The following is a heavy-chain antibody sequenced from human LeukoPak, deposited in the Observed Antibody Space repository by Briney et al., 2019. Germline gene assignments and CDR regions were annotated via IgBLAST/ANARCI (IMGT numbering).Heavy chain of an antibody. V-gene: IGHV1-69*05. D-gene: IGHD3-10*01. CDR2: IIPIFGTA. J-gene: IGHJ4*02. CDR1: GYTFTGYY. Sequence: SVKVSCKVSGYTFTGYYMHWVRQAPGQGLEWMGGIIPIFGTANYAQKFQGRVTITTDESTSTAYMELSSLRSEDTAVYYCASRGSGSGGYFDYWGQGTLVTVSS. CDR3: ASRGSGSGGYFDY.